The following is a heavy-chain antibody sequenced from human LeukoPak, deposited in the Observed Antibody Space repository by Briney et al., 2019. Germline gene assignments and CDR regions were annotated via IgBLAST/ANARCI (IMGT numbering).Heavy chain of an antibody. CDR3: AGVKVAGTRSFDY. V-gene: IGHV3-74*01. J-gene: IGHJ4*02. CDR2: INDVGSDS. Sequence: GGSLRLSCAASGFTFSSYAMSWVRQAPGKGLVWVGRINDVGSDSTYVDSVKGRFTISRDNAKNTLYLQMNNLRAEDTAVYYCAGVKVAGTRSFDYWGQGTLATVSS. CDR1: GFTFSSYA. D-gene: IGHD6-19*01.